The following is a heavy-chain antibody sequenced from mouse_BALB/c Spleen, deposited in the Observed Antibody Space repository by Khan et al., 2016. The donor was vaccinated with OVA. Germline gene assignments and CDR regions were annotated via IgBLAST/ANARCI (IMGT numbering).Heavy chain of an antibody. CDR3: ARKNYYGYAMDY. CDR2: ISYGGST. V-gene: IGHV3-2*02. D-gene: IGHD1-1*01. Sequence: QLQESGPGLVKPSQSLSLTCTVTGYSITSDYAWDWIRQFPGNKLEWMGYISYGGSTSYNPSLKSRISITRDTSKNQFFLQLNSVTTEDTATYYGARKNYYGYAMDYWGQGTSVTVSS. CDR1: GYSITSDYA. J-gene: IGHJ4*01.